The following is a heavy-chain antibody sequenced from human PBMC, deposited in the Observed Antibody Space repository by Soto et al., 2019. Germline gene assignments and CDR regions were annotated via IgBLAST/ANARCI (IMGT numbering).Heavy chain of an antibody. V-gene: IGHV3-7*01. Sequence: PVGSLRLSCAGSGFAFSSYWMSWVRQAPGNGLEWVANINPDGSQKWYVDSVKGRFTISRDNAKNSLYLQTNSLRAEHTAVYYYARDPCYIVVGTTLYYYYGKDVWGQGTTVTGAS. J-gene: IGHJ6*02. CDR3: ARDPCYIVVGTTLYYYYGKDV. CDR1: GFAFSSYW. D-gene: IGHD3-22*01. CDR2: INPDGSQK.